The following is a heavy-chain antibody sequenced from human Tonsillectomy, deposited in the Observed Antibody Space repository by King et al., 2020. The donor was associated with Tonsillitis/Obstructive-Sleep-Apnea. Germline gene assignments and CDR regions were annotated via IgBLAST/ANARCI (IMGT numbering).Heavy chain of an antibody. CDR3: ARGGAYYYDSSGYYYVY. D-gene: IGHD3-22*01. Sequence: VQLVESGGGVVQPGRSLRLSCAASGFTFSSYAIHWVRQAPGKGLEWVAVISYDGSNKYYADSVKGRFTISRDNSKNTLYLQMNSLRAEDTAVYYCARGGAYYYDSSGYYYVYWGQGTLVTVSS. CDR1: GFTFSSYA. CDR2: ISYDGSNK. J-gene: IGHJ4*02. V-gene: IGHV3-30*04.